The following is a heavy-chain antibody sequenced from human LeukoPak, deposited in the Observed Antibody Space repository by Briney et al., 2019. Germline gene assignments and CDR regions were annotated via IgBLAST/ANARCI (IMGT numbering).Heavy chain of an antibody. V-gene: IGHV4-59*01. Sequence: SETLSLTCTVSGGSISSYYWNWIRQTPGKGLEWIGYIYYSGSTNYNPSLKSRVTISVDTSKNQFSLNLTSVTTADTAVYYCARFTPQGYGWGGYNRFDPWGQGTLVTVSS. D-gene: IGHD3-16*01. CDR3: ARFTPQGYGWGGYNRFDP. CDR1: GGSISSYY. J-gene: IGHJ5*02. CDR2: IYYSGST.